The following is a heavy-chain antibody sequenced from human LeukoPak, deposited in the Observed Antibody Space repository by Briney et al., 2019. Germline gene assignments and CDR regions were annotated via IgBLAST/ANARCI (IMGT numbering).Heavy chain of an antibody. Sequence: PSETLSLTCAVYGGSFSNYYWSWIRQPPGKGLEWVAEINHSGTTNYNPSLKSRVTISVDTSKNQFSLKLNSVTAADTAVYYCPRDQLGNNYWGQGTLVTVSS. CDR1: GGSFSNYY. CDR2: INHSGTT. D-gene: IGHD1-1*01. J-gene: IGHJ4*02. V-gene: IGHV4-34*01. CDR3: PRDQLGNNY.